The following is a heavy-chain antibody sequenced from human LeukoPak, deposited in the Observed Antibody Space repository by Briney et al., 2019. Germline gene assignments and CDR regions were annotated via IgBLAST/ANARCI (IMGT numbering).Heavy chain of an antibody. CDR2: IYYSGST. D-gene: IGHD6-13*01. CDR3: AREGIAAAGNKYWYFDL. Sequence: SETLSLTCTVSGGSISSGGYYWSWIRQHPGKGLEWIVYIYYSGSTYYNPSLKSRVTISVDTSKNQFSLKLSSVTAADTAVYYCAREGIAAAGNKYWYFDLWGRGTLVTVSS. J-gene: IGHJ2*01. CDR1: GGSISSGGYY. V-gene: IGHV4-31*03.